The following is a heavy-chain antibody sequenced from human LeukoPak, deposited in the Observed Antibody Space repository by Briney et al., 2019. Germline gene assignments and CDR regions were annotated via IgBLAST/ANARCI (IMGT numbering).Heavy chain of an antibody. CDR3: AKDHSSGIDY. D-gene: IGHD6-19*01. CDR2: ISYDGSNK. Sequence: GGSLRLSCAASVFTFSSYCMHWVRQAPGKGLEWVAVISYDGSNKYYADSVKGRFTISRDNSKNTLYLQMNSLRAEDTAVYYCAKDHSSGIDYWGQGTLVTVSS. CDR1: VFTFSSYC. V-gene: IGHV3-30*18. J-gene: IGHJ4*02.